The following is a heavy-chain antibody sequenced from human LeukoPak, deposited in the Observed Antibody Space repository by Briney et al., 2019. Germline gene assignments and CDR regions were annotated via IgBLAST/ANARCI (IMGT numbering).Heavy chain of an antibody. CDR1: GFTFGDYA. CDR3: TRDQTVHYYDTEGAFDI. V-gene: IGHV3-49*03. J-gene: IGHJ3*02. CDR2: IRSKAYGGTT. D-gene: IGHD3-22*01. Sequence: PGGSLRLSCTASGFTFGDYAMSWFRQAPGKGLEWVGFIRSKAYGGTTEYAASAKGRFTISRDDSKSIAYLQMNSLKTEDTAVYYCTRDQTVHYYDTEGAFDIWGQGTMVTVSS.